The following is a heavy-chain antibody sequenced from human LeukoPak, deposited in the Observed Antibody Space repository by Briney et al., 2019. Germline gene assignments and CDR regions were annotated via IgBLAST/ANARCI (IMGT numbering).Heavy chain of an antibody. CDR1: GFTFSSYW. D-gene: IGHD3-22*01. V-gene: IGHV3-7*01. CDR3: ARVIPPQYYYDSSGYYLTDAFDY. J-gene: IGHJ4*02. CDR2: IKQDGSEK. Sequence: QPGGSLRLSCAASGFTFSSYWMSWVRQAPGKGLEWVANIKQDGSEKYYVDSVKGRFTISRDNAKNSLYLQINSLRAEDTAVYYCARVIPPQYYYDSSGYYLTDAFDYWGQGTLVTVSS.